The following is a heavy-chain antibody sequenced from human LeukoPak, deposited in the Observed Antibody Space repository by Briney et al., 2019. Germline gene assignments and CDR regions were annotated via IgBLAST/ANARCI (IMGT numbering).Heavy chain of an antibody. J-gene: IGHJ6*02. CDR3: ATEKLGYCSGGSCYSYYYGMDV. D-gene: IGHD2-15*01. CDR2: FDPEDGET. CDR1: GYTLTELS. Sequence: ASVKVSCKVSGYTLTELSMHWVRQAPGKGLEWMGGFDPEDGETIYAQKFQGRVTMTEDTSTDTAYMELSSLRSEDTAVYYCATEKLGYCSGGSCYSYYYGMDVWGQGTTATVSS. V-gene: IGHV1-24*01.